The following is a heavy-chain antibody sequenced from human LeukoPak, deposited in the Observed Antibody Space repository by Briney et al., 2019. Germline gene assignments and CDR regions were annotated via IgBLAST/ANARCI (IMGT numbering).Heavy chain of an antibody. J-gene: IGHJ4*02. CDR3: ARVSAPYPGNSYPGVFDY. CDR1: EFTVSSNY. Sequence: GGSLRLSCAASEFTVSSNYMSWVRQAPGKGLEWVSIIYSGGTTYYADSVKGRFTFSRDNSKNTLYLHMNSLRAEDAAVYYCARVSAPYPGNSYPGVFDYWGQGTLVTVSS. D-gene: IGHD3-9*01. CDR2: IYSGGTT. V-gene: IGHV3-53*01.